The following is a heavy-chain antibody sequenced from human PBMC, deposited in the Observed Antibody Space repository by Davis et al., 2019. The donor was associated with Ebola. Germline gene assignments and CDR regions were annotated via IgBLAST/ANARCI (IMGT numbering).Heavy chain of an antibody. Sequence: MPSETLSLTCTVPGGSISSSSYYWGWIRQPPGKGLEWIGSIYYSGSTNYNPSLKSRVTISVDTSKNQFSLKLSSVTAADTAVYYCARVMTTVTTGWFDPWGQGTLVTVSS. D-gene: IGHD4-17*01. J-gene: IGHJ5*02. V-gene: IGHV4-39*07. CDR2: IYYSGST. CDR1: GGSISSSSYY. CDR3: ARVMTTVTTGWFDP.